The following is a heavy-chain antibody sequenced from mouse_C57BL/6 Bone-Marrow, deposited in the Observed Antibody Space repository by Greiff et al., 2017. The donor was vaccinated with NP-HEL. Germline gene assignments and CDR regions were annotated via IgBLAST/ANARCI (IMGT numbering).Heavy chain of an antibody. D-gene: IGHD1-1*01. CDR3: ASGGYGSSFLYYFDY. CDR2: IYPRSGNT. Sequence: VQLQQSGAELARPGASVKLSCKASGYTFTSYGISWVKQRTGQGLEWIGEIYPRSGNTYYNEKFKGKATLTADKSSSTAYMELRSLTSEDSAVYFCASGGYGSSFLYYFDYWGQGTTLTVSS. V-gene: IGHV1-81*01. CDR1: GYTFTSYG. J-gene: IGHJ2*01.